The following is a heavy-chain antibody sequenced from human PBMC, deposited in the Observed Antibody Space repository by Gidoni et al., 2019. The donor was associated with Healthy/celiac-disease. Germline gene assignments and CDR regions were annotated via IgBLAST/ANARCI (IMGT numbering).Heavy chain of an antibody. D-gene: IGHD3-10*01. J-gene: IGHJ6*03. V-gene: IGHV3-23*01. CDR2: ISGSGGST. CDR3: AKDLGGHGSGSYYSYYYYYYMDV. Sequence: EVQLLESGGGLVQSGGSLRLSCAASGFTFSSYAMRWVRQAPGKGLEWVAAISGSGGSTYYADSVKGRFTISRDNSKNTLYLQMNSLRAEDTAVYYCAKDLGGHGSGSYYSYYYYYYMDVWGKGTTVTVSS. CDR1: GFTFSSYA.